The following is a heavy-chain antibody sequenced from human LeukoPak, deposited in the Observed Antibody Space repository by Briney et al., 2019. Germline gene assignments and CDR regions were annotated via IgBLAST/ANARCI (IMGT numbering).Heavy chain of an antibody. J-gene: IGHJ5*02. CDR2: IYCSGST. D-gene: IGHD3-3*01. CDR3: ARGYGYDFWSGPNWFDP. Sequence: LRLSCAASGFTFSSYAMSWARQPPGKGLEWIGYIYCSGSTYYNPSLKSRVTISVDTSKNQFSLKLSSVTAADTAVYYCARGYGYDFWSGPNWFDPWAREPWSPSPQ. CDR1: GFTFSSYA. V-gene: IGHV4-30-4*08.